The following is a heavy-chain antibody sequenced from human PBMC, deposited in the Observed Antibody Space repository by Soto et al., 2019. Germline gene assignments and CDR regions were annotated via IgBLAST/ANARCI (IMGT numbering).Heavy chain of an antibody. CDR2: ISYDGSNK. Sequence: GGSLRLSCAASGLTFSSYGMHWVRQAPGKGLEWVAVISYDGSNKYYADSVKGRFTISRDNSKNTLYLQMNSLRAEDTAVYYCAKQLRGSSYDRHNYYYYYYMAVWGKGTTVTVSS. CDR3: AKQLRGSSYDRHNYYYYYYMAV. J-gene: IGHJ6*03. V-gene: IGHV3-30*18. CDR1: GLTFSSYG. D-gene: IGHD3-16*01.